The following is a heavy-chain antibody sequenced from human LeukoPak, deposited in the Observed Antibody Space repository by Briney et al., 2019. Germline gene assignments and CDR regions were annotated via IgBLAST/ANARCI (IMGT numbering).Heavy chain of an antibody. Sequence: GGSLRLSCAASGNYWMHWVRQVPGKGLVWVSHINSDGSWTSYADSVKGRSTISKDNAKNTVYLQMNSLRAEDTAVYYCVSFYETYWGRGTLVTVSS. CDR3: VSFYETY. J-gene: IGHJ4*02. V-gene: IGHV3-74*01. D-gene: IGHD2/OR15-2a*01. CDR2: INSDGSWT. CDR1: GNYW.